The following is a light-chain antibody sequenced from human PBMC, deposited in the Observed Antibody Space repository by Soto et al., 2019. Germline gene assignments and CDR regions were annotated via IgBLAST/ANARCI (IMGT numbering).Light chain of an antibody. V-gene: IGKV1-9*01. CDR2: SAS. J-gene: IGKJ1*01. Sequence: DVQLTQSPSFLSASVGDRVTITCRASQAISSYLAWYQQEPGKAPKLLIYSASTLQSGVPSRFRGSQSGTEFTLTISSLQPEDSATYYCQRLDSYPRTFGPGTKVEIK. CDR1: QAISSY. CDR3: QRLDSYPRT.